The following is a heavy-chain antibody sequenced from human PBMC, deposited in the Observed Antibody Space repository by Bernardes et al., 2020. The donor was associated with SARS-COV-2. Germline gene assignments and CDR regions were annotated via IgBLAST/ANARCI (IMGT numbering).Heavy chain of an antibody. V-gene: IGHV3-33*01. CDR1: GFTLRDYT. Sequence: GFLSPSRAASGFTLRDYTMHWVRPAPGKGLEWVAVIWHDGSREYYVDSVKGRFAISRDNSNNTLYLQMNNLRVEDTALYRCATEDGEWLESWGQGTLVTVSS. CDR2: IWHDGSRE. J-gene: IGHJ5*01. CDR3: ATEDGEWLES. D-gene: IGHD4-17*01.